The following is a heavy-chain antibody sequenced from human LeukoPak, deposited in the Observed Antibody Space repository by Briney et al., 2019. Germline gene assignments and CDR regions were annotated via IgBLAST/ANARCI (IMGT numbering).Heavy chain of an antibody. J-gene: IGHJ4*02. D-gene: IGHD3-22*01. V-gene: IGHV3-23*01. CDR1: GVTLSTYA. CDR3: AEPEGGYYDIRPD. CDR2: ISGSGGST. Sequence: GGSLRLSCAASGVTLSTYAMSWVRQAPGKGLEWVSAISGSGGSTYYADSVKGRFTISRDNSKNTLYLQMNSLRAEDTAVYYCAEPEGGYYDIRPDWGQGTLVTVSS.